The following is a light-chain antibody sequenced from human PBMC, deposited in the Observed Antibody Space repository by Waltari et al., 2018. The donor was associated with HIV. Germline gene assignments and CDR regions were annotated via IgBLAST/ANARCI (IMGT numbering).Light chain of an antibody. CDR2: AAS. CDR3: LQDYSYPWR. Sequence: IQVAQSPSFPSGFVGDRINITRRPSQDITDDLAWYQQKPGKAPELLIYAASTLQSGVSSRFSGSGSGTTFTLTINSLQPEDFATYYCLQDYSYPWRFGQGTRVEVK. CDR1: QDITDD. J-gene: IGKJ1*01. V-gene: IGKV1-6*01.